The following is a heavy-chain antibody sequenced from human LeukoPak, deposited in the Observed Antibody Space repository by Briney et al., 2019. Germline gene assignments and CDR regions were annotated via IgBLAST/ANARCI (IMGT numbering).Heavy chain of an antibody. CDR3: ARIGYSSSSLDY. Sequence: GGSLRLSCAASGFTFSSYSMNWVRQAPGKGLEWVANINQDGTIKYYADSVKGRFASSGDNGKNSLYIQMNSLRAEDTALYYCARIGYSSSSLDYWGQGTLVTVHS. D-gene: IGHD6-6*01. CDR2: INQDGTIK. V-gene: IGHV3-7*01. CDR1: GFTFSSYS. J-gene: IGHJ4*02.